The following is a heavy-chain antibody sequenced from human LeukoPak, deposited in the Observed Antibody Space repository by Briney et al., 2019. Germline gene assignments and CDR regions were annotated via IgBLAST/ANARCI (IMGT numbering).Heavy chain of an antibody. CDR2: IYYSGST. CDR3: ARHYPRDAFDI. CDR1: GSSISSYY. J-gene: IGHJ3*02. Sequence: SETLSLTCTVSGSSISSYYWSWIRQPPGKGLEWIGYIYYSGSTNYNPSLKSRVTISVDTSKNQFSLKLSSVTAADTAVYYCARHYPRDAFDIWGQGTMVTVSS. V-gene: IGHV4-59*08.